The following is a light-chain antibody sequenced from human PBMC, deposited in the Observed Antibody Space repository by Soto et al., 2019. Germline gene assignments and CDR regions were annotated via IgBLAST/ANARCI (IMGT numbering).Light chain of an antibody. CDR1: QSISSY. J-gene: IGKJ1*01. Sequence: DIQMTQSPSSLSASVGDRVTITCRASQSISSYLNWYQQKPGKAPKLLIYAASSLQSGVPSRFSGSGSGTDFTLTINSMQHEDFATYSCQQSYNSAQTFGQGTKV. CDR3: QQSYNSAQT. V-gene: IGKV1-39*01. CDR2: AAS.